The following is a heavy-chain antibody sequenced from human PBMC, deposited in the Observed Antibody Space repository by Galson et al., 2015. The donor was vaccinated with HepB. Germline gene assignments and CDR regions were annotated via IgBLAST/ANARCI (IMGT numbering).Heavy chain of an antibody. D-gene: IGHD3-22*01. J-gene: IGHJ4*02. V-gene: IGHV1-69*13. CDR2: IIPIFGTA. CDR1: GGTFSSYV. Sequence: SVKVSCKASGGTFSSYVISWVRQAPGQGLEWMGGIIPIFGTANYAQKFQGRVTITADESSSTSHMELSSLRSDDTAVYYCARVNYFDSSGWGLLEYWGQGTLVTVSS. CDR3: ARVNYFDSSGWGLLEY.